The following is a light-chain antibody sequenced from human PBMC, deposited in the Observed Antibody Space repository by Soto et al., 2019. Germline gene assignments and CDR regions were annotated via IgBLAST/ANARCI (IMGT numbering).Light chain of an antibody. V-gene: IGLV2-14*01. J-gene: IGLJ1*01. CDR2: EVN. CDR1: STDVGGYKY. CDR3: SSFSSSSTPYV. Sequence: ALTQPASVSGSPGQSITISCTGTSTDVGGYKYVSWYQQHPGTAPKLMIFEVNGRPSGVSDRFSGSKSGNTASLTISGLQPEDEADYYCSSFSSSSTPYVFGTGTKVTVL.